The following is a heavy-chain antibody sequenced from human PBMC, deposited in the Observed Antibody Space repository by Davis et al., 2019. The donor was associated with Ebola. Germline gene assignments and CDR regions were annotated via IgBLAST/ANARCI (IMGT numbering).Heavy chain of an antibody. D-gene: IGHD3-22*01. J-gene: IGHJ4*02. V-gene: IGHV6-1*01. CDR1: GDSVSSNTAA. CDR2: TYYRSKWFV. Sequence: SQTLSLTCAISGDSVSSNTAAWNWNRQSPSRGLEWLGRTYYRSKWFVDYAVSVKSRMTINSDTSKNQFSLQLSSVTPEDTAVYYCARDPPYDQGYDYWGQGILVTVSS. CDR3: ARDPPYDQGYDY.